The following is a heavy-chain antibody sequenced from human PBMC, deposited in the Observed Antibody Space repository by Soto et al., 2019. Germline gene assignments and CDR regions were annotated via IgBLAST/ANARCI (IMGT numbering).Heavy chain of an antibody. V-gene: IGHV4-34*01. CDR2: INPSGST. CDR1: GVSFSGYY. CDR3: ARRGLSITMVRGVIRPFDY. Sequence: SSETLSLTCAVYGVSFSGYYWTWIRQPPGKGLEWIGEINPSGSTNYNPSLKSRVTISVDTSKNQFSLKLSSVTAADTAVYYCARRGLSITMVRGVIRPFDYWGQGTLVTVSS. J-gene: IGHJ4*02. D-gene: IGHD3-10*01.